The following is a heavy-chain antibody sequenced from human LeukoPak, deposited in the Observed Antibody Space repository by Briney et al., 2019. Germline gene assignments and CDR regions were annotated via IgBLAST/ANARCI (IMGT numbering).Heavy chain of an antibody. J-gene: IGHJ5*01. CDR3: ARGRSGGDWFDS. Sequence: SESLSLTCTVFGGSISTYYWTWIRQPPGKGLEWIGYNHFTGSHNQNPSLKSRVPMSVDTSKNQFSLKLSSVTAADTAVYYCARGRSGGDWFDSWGQGTLVTVSS. D-gene: IGHD3-10*01. CDR2: NHFTGSH. CDR1: GGSISTYY. V-gene: IGHV4-59*01.